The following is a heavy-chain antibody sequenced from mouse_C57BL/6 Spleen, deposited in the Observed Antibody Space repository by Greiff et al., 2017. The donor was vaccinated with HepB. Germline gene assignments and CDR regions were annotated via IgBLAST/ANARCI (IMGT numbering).Heavy chain of an antibody. D-gene: IGHD2-4*01. CDR2: IDPSDSYT. J-gene: IGHJ2*01. Sequence: QVQLQQPGAELVMPGASVKLSCKASGYTFTSYWMHWVKQRPGQGLEWIGEIDPSDSYTNYNQKFKGKSTLTVDKSSSTAYMQLSSLTSEDSAVYYCARQGYDYYFDYWGQGTTLTVSS. CDR1: GYTFTSYW. CDR3: ARQGYDYYFDY. V-gene: IGHV1-69*01.